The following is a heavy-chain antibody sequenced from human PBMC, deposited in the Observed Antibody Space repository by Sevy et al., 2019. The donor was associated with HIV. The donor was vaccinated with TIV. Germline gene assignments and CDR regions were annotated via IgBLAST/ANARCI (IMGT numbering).Heavy chain of an antibody. V-gene: IGHV3-73*01. CDR2: IKTKGNNYAT. CDR3: TRHYIDCSGGSCFSDYFDS. CDR1: GFTFSGSA. D-gene: IGHD2-15*01. Sequence: GGSLRLSCAASGFTFSGSAIHWVRQASGKGLEWIGRIKTKGNNYATAYAASLKARFTISRDDSKNTAYLQMNSLKTEETAVYYCTRHYIDCSGGSCFSDYFDSWGQGTLVTVSS. J-gene: IGHJ4*02.